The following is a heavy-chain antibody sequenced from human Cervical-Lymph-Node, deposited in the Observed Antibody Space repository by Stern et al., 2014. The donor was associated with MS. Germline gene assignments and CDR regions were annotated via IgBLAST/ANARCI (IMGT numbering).Heavy chain of an antibody. CDR2: IGWNSGSI. CDR1: GFTFDDYA. V-gene: IGHV3-9*01. J-gene: IGHJ4*02. Sequence: EVQLVESGGGLVQPGRSLRLSCAASGFTFDDYAMHWVRQAPGKGLEWVSGIGWNSGSIGYADSVKGRFIISRDNAKNSLYLQMDSLRTEDTALYYCAKDMNRITTAGWIDYWGQGTLVTVSS. CDR3: AKDMNRITTAGWIDY. D-gene: IGHD6-13*01.